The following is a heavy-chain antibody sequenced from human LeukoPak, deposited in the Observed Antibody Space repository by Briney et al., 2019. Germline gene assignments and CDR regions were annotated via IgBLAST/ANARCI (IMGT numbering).Heavy chain of an antibody. J-gene: IGHJ6*02. CDR2: ISYDGSNK. CDR1: GFTFSSYG. Sequence: GRSLRLSCAASGFTFSSYGMHWVRHAPGKGLEWVAVISYDGSNKYYADSVKGRFTISRDNSKNTLYLQMNSLRAEDTAVYYCAKEARYSSSWYYYYYGMDVWGQGTTVTVSS. CDR3: AKEARYSSSWYYYYYGMDV. D-gene: IGHD6-13*01. V-gene: IGHV3-30*18.